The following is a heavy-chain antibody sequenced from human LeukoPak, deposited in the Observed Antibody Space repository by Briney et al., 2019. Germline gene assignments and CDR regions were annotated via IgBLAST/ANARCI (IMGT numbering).Heavy chain of an antibody. CDR3: ARAPPCSSTSCYRWFDP. CDR1: GGSISSYY. V-gene: IGHV4-59*01. D-gene: IGHD2-2*02. J-gene: IGHJ5*02. CDR2: IYYSGST. Sequence: SETLSLTCTVSGGSISSYYWSWIRQPPGKGLEWIGYIYYSGSTNYNPSLKSRVTISVDTSKNQFSLKLSSVTAADTAVYYRARAPPCSSTSCYRWFDPWGQGTLVTVSS.